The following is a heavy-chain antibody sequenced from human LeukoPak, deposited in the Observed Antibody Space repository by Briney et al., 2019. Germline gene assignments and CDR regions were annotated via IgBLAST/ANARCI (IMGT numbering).Heavy chain of an antibody. J-gene: IGHJ4*02. V-gene: IGHV1-2*02. D-gene: IGHD3-22*01. Sequence: EASVKVSCKASGYSFTIYYIHWVRQAPGQGLEWMGWINPNSGGTNYAQKFQGRVTMTRDTSISTAYMELSRLRSDDTAVYYCARLGYYDQSKDYWGQGTLVTVSS. CDR2: INPNSGGT. CDR3: ARLGYYDQSKDY. CDR1: GYSFTIYY.